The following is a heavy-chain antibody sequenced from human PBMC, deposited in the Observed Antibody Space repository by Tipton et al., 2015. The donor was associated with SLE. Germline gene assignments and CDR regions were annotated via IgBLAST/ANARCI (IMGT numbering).Heavy chain of an antibody. CDR3: ARERPAVVDY. CDR2: IYYSGST. Sequence: TLSLTCAVSGYSISSGYYWGWIRQPPGKGLEWIGYIYYSGSTNYNPSLKSRVTISVDTSKNQFSLKLSSVTAADTAVYYCARERPAVVDYWGQGTLVTVSS. V-gene: IGHV4-61*01. CDR1: GYSISSGYY. D-gene: IGHD6-19*01. J-gene: IGHJ4*02.